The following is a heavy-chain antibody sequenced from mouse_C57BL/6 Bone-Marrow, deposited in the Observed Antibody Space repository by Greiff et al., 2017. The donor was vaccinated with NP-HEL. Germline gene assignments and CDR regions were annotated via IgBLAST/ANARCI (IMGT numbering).Heavy chain of an antibody. CDR3: ARRASSGSYAMDY. V-gene: IGHV1-18*01. D-gene: IGHD3-2*02. CDR1: GYTFTDYN. Sequence: VQLQQSGPELVKPGASVKIPCKASGYTFTDYNMDWVKQSHGKSLEWIGDINPNNGGTIYNQKFKGKATLTVDKSSSTAYMELRSLTSEDTAVYYCARRASSGSYAMDYWGQGTSVTVSS. J-gene: IGHJ4*01. CDR2: INPNNGGT.